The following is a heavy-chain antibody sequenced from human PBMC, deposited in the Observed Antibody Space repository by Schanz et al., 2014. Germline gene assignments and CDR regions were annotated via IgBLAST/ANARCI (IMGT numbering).Heavy chain of an antibody. CDR3: ARLSVAGRPHVNYWYFDL. CDR2: VSPYSGDT. J-gene: IGHJ2*01. D-gene: IGHD6-19*01. CDR1: GYRFIGYY. Sequence: QVLLVQSGAEVKKPGASVKVSCKASGYRFIGYYVHWVRQAPGQGLEWMGRVSPYSGDTNYAQKFQGWVTMTRDTSISTAYMEVSRLKSDDTAVYYCARLSVAGRPHVNYWYFDLWGRGTLVTVSS. V-gene: IGHV1-2*04.